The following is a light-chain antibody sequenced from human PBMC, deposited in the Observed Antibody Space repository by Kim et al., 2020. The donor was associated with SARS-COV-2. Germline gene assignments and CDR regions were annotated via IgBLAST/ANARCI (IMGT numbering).Light chain of an antibody. V-gene: IGLV1-40*01. Sequence: QRGTIYCTGSSSNIGAGYDVHWYQQLPGTAPKLLIYGNSNRPSGVPDRFSGSKSGTSASLAITGLQAEDEADYYCQSYDTSLSGSVFGGGTQLTVL. CDR2: GNS. J-gene: IGLJ3*02. CDR1: SSNIGAGYD. CDR3: QSYDTSLSGSV.